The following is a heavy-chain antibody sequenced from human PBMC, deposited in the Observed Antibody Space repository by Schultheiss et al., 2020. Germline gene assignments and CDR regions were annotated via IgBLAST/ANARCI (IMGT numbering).Heavy chain of an antibody. CDR3: ASVLGYSYGLDYYGMDV. Sequence: GGSLRLSCAASGFTFSDYYMSWIRQAPGKGLEWVSSISSSSSYIYYADSVKGRFTISRDNAKNSLYLQMNSLRAEDTAVYYCASVLGYSYGLDYYGMDVWGQGTTVTVSS. V-gene: IGHV3-11*06. CDR1: GFTFSDYY. CDR2: ISSSSSYI. D-gene: IGHD5-18*01. J-gene: IGHJ6*02.